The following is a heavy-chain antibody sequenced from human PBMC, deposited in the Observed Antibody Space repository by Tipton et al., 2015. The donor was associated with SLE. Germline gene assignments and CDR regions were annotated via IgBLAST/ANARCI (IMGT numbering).Heavy chain of an antibody. Sequence: GSLRLSCVVSGFTFSTYAMIWVRQGPGKGLEWVSLISGSGGSTYYTDSVKGRFTISRDNSKKTLYLQMNSLRVEDTAVYFCARKSRDYYERRFDFWGQGTLVSVSS. D-gene: IGHD3-22*01. CDR3: ARKSRDYYERRFDF. CDR2: ISGSGGST. V-gene: IGHV3-23*01. CDR1: GFTFSTYA. J-gene: IGHJ4*02.